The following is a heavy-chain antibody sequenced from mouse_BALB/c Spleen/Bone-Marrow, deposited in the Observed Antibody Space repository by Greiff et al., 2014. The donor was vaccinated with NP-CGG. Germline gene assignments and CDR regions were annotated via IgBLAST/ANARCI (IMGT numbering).Heavy chain of an antibody. V-gene: IGHV1S29*02. CDR1: GYTFTDYN. Sequence: VQLQQSGPELVKPGASVKISCKASGYTFTDYNMHWVKQGHGKSLEWIGYIYPYNGGTGYNQKFKSKATLTVDNSSSTAYMELRSLTSEDSAVYYCATRFITTAGYWGQGTTLTVSS. J-gene: IGHJ2*01. CDR3: ATRFITTAGY. D-gene: IGHD1-2*01. CDR2: IYPYNGGT.